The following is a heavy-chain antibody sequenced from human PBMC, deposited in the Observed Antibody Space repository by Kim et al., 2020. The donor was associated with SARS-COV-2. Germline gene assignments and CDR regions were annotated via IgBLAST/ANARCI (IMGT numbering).Heavy chain of an antibody. CDR2: TGET. V-gene: IGHV1-2*02. CDR3: ARSGEFDY. J-gene: IGHJ4*02. D-gene: IGHD3-10*01. Sequence: TGETKYAQKFPGRVTMTRDTSISTAYMELNSLISDDTAVYYCARSGEFDYWGQGALVTVSS.